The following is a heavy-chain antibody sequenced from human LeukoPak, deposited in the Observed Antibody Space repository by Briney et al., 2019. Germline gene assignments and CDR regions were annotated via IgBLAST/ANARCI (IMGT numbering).Heavy chain of an antibody. V-gene: IGHV4-4*07. J-gene: IGHJ3*02. CDR2: IYTSGST. CDR3: ARGLSWGDAFDI. D-gene: IGHD3-16*01. Sequence: SETLSLTCTVSGGSISSYYWSWIRQPAGKGLEWIGRIYTSGSTNYNPSFKSRVTISVDTSKNQFSLKLSSVTAADTAVYYCARGLSWGDAFDIWGQGTMVTVSS. CDR1: GGSISSYY.